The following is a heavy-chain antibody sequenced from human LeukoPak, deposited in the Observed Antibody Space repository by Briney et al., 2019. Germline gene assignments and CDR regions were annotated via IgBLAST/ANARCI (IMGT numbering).Heavy chain of an antibody. Sequence: GASVKVSCKASGYTFTGYYMHWVRQAPGQGLEWMGRINPNSGGTNHAQKFQGRVTMTRDTSISTAYMELSRLRSDDTAVYYCARDHYDSSGYSMGYWGQGTLVTVSS. CDR3: ARDHYDSSGYSMGY. CDR1: GYTFTGYY. D-gene: IGHD3-22*01. CDR2: INPNSGGT. V-gene: IGHV1-2*06. J-gene: IGHJ4*02.